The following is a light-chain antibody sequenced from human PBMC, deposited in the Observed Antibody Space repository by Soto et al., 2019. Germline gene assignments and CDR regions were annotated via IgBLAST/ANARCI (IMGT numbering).Light chain of an antibody. Sequence: QSALTQPASVSGSPGQSITISCTGTSSDVGGYNYVSWYQQHPGKAPKLMIYEVSNRPSGVSNRFSGSKSGNTASLTITGLQAEDEADYYCQSCDSSLSGSGVFGGGTQLTVL. CDR3: QSCDSSLSGSGV. V-gene: IGLV2-14*01. CDR1: SSDVGGYNY. CDR2: EVS. J-gene: IGLJ3*02.